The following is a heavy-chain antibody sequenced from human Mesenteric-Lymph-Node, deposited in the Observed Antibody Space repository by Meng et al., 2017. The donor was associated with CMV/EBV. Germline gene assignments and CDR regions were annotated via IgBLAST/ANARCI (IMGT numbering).Heavy chain of an antibody. V-gene: IGHV1-8*01. J-gene: IGHJ4*02. CDR1: GYPFTSYD. CDR2: MNPNSGNT. CDR3: ARGVGGVAAAGPKDY. D-gene: IGHD6-13*01. Sequence: SGYPFTSYDINWVRQATGQGLEWMGWMNPNSGNTGYAQKFQGRVTMTRNTSISTAYMELSSLRSEDTAVYYCARGVGGVAAAGPKDYWGQGTLVTVSS.